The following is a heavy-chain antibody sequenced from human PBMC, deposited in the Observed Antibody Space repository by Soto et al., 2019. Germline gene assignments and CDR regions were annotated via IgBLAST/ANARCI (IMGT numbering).Heavy chain of an antibody. J-gene: IGHJ6*02. V-gene: IGHV1-18*01. CDR3: ARDQSFDRTHYYGIDV. CDR1: GYPFTHYG. Sequence: GASVKVSCKSSGYPFTHYGITWIRQAPGQGLEWMGWISPFNGNTNYGQTLQGRVTLTTETSTSTVYMELRSLRSDDTAVYYCARDQSFDRTHYYGIDVWGQGTTVTVSS. CDR2: ISPFNGNT.